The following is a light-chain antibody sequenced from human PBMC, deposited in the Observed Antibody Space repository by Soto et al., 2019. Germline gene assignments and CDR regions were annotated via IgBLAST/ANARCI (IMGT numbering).Light chain of an antibody. Sequence: EVVMTQSPVTLSVSPGERATLSCRASQSITTNLAWYQQKPGQAPRLLIYGASTRATGVPGKFSGSGSGTQFTLTISSLQSEDFALYYCQQYNDWPPKRTFGQGTRVDFK. J-gene: IGKJ1*01. V-gene: IGKV3-15*01. CDR3: QQYNDWPPKRT. CDR1: QSITTN. CDR2: GAS.